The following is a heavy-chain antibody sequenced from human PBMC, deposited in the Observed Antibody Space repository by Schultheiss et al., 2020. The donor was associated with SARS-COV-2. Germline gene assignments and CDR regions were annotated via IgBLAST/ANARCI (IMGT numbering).Heavy chain of an antibody. D-gene: IGHD5-24*01. CDR3: ARAQVARGWLQLGPSDY. CDR1: GFTFSSYS. CDR2: ISYDGSNK. Sequence: GESLKISCAAFGFTFSSYSMHWVRQAPGKGLEWVAVISYDGSNKYYADSVKGRFTMSRDNSKNTLYLQMNSLRAEDTAVYYCARAQVARGWLQLGPSDYWGQGTLVTVSS. V-gene: IGHV3-30-3*01. J-gene: IGHJ4*02.